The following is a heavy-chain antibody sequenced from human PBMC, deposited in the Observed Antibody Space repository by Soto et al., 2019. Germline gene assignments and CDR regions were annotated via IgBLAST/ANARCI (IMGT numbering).Heavy chain of an antibody. CDR2: ISSHNGNT. J-gene: IGHJ4*02. V-gene: IGHV1-18*01. CDR3: ASSSIAAAGPFDY. D-gene: IGHD6-13*01. CDR1: GSTITAYG. Sequence: QVQLVHSGDEVKQPGASVKVSCKASGSTITAYGISWVRQAPGQGLEWMAWISSHNGNTYYAQNLQGRVTMTTDTSTSTAYMELRSLRSDDTAVYYCASSSIAAAGPFDYWGQGALVTVSS.